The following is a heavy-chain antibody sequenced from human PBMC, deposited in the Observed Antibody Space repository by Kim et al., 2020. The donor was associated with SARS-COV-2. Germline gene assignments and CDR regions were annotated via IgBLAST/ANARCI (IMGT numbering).Heavy chain of an antibody. J-gene: IGHJ3*02. Sequence: SQKFQGRVTITRDTSASTAYMELSSLRSADTAVYYCARGGIQLWRDAFDIWGQGTMVTVSS. V-gene: IGHV1-3*01. CDR3: ARGGIQLWRDAFDI. D-gene: IGHD5-18*01.